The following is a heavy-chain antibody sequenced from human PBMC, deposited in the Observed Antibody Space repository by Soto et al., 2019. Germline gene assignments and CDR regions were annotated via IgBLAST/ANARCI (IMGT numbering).Heavy chain of an antibody. D-gene: IGHD3-3*01. V-gene: IGHV1-18*01. J-gene: IGHJ6*03. CDR2: IGAYNGNT. Sequence: ASVKVSCKASGYTFTSYGISWVRQAPGQGLEWMGWIGAYNGNTNYAQKLQGRVTMTTDTSTSTAYMELRSLRSDDTAVYYCAREIFGVVIGSYMDVWGKGTTVTVSS. CDR3: AREIFGVVIGSYMDV. CDR1: GYTFTSYG.